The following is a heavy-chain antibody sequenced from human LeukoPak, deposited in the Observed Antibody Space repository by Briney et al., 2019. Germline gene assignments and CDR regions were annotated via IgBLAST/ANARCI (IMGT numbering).Heavy chain of an antibody. V-gene: IGHV4-59*01. J-gene: IGHJ2*01. CDR1: GGPISSYY. CDR3: GRRTFYDTLTGYKYWYFDL. Sequence: PSETLSLTCTVSGGPISSYYWSWIRQPPGKRLEWIGYTHYSGSTDKNPSLWSRVTMSVDTSKNQISLKLSSVTAADTAVYYYGRRTFYDTLTGYKYWYFDLWGRGTLVTVSS. CDR2: THYSGST. D-gene: IGHD3-9*01.